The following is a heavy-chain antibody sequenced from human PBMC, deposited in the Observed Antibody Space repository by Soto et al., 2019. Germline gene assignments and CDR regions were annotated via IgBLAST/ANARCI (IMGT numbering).Heavy chain of an antibody. CDR3: ASLAGSYVQYYFDY. V-gene: IGHV3-21*01. Sequence: EVQLVESGGGLVKPGGSLGRSCAASGFTFSSYSMNWVRQAPGKGLEWVSSISSSSSYIYYADSVTGRFTISRDNAKNSLYLQMNSLRAEDTAVHYCASLAGSYVQYYFDYWGQETLVTVAS. CDR2: ISSSSSYI. D-gene: IGHD3-10*01. CDR1: GFTFSSYS. J-gene: IGHJ4*02.